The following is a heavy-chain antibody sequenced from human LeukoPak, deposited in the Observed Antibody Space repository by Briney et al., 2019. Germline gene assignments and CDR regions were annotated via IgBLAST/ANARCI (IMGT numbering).Heavy chain of an antibody. V-gene: IGHV4-34*01. D-gene: IGHD5-24*01. CDR3: ARSCGYNSD. J-gene: IGHJ4*02. Sequence: PSETLSLTCAVYGGSFSGYYWSWIRQPPGKGLEWIGEINHSGSTNYNPSLKSRVTISVDTSKNQFSLKLSSVTAADTAVYYCARSCGYNSDWGQGTLVTVSS. CDR2: INHSGST. CDR1: GGSFSGYY.